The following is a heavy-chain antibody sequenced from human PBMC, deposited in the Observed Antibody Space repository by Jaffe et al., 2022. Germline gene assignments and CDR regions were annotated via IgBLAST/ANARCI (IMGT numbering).Heavy chain of an antibody. CDR1: GGTFSSYA. CDR2: IIPIFGTA. CDR3: ARERRRYYDILTGYHNDAFDI. V-gene: IGHV1-69*01. Sequence: QVQLVQSGAEVKKPGSSVKVSCKASGGTFSSYAISWVRQAPGQGLEWMGGIIPIFGTANYAQKFQGRVTITADESTSTAYMELSSLRSEDTAVYYCARERRRYYDILTGYHNDAFDIWGQGTMVTVSS. D-gene: IGHD3-9*01. J-gene: IGHJ3*02.